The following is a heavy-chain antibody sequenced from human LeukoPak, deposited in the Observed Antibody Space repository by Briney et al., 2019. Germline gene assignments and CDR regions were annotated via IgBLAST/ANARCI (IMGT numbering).Heavy chain of an antibody. CDR1: GFTFSSYE. CDR2: ISSSGSTI. J-gene: IGHJ4*02. V-gene: IGHV3-48*03. Sequence: GGSLRLSCAASGFTFSSYEMNWVRQAPGKGLEWVSYISSSGSTIYYADSVKGRFTISRDNAKNSLYLQMNSLRAEDTAVYYCARSITYYYILTGYPHGPGFDYWGQGTLVTVSS. CDR3: ARSITYYYILTGYPHGPGFDY. D-gene: IGHD3-9*01.